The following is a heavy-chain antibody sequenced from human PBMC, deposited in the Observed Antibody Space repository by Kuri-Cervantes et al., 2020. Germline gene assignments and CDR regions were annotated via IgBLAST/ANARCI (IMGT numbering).Heavy chain of an antibody. Sequence: GESLKISCAASGFTFSSFDMSWVRQAPGKGLEWVGFIRSKAYGGTTEYAASVKGRFTISRDDSKSIAYLQMNSLKTEDTAVYYCTRTPETIFGVVIIFGYFDYWGQGTLVTVSS. D-gene: IGHD3-3*01. CDR1: GFTFSSFD. CDR2: IRSKAYGGTT. CDR3: TRTPETIFGVVIIFGYFDY. J-gene: IGHJ4*02. V-gene: IGHV3-49*04.